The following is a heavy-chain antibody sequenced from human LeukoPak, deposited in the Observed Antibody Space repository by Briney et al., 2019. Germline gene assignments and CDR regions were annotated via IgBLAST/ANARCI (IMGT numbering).Heavy chain of an antibody. V-gene: IGHV1-2*06. Sequence: ASVKVSCKASGYTFTDYYIHWVRQAPGQGLEWMGRINPNSGDTNYPQKFQGRVTMTGDTSISAAYMELSRLRSDDTAVYCCARLPYYDSSGFYYFDYWGQGTLVTVSS. J-gene: IGHJ4*02. CDR1: GYTFTDYY. CDR2: INPNSGDT. CDR3: ARLPYYDSSGFYYFDY. D-gene: IGHD3-22*01.